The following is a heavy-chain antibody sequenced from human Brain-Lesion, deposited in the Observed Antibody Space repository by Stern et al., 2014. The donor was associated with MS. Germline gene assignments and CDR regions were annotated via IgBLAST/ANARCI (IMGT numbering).Heavy chain of an antibody. V-gene: IGHV4-61*02. CDR3: ARGRVVPGFQYYATDV. CDR1: GGSISSGGYY. J-gene: IGHJ6*02. D-gene: IGHD2-2*01. CDR2: IFNSGST. Sequence: VQLEESGPGLVKPSQTLSLSCTVSGGSISSGGYYWSWIRQPAGKGLEWIGRIFNSGSTSYNPSLKRRVTISIDTSKNQFSLGLNSMTAADTAVYYCARGRVVPGFQYYATDVWGQGTTVIVSS.